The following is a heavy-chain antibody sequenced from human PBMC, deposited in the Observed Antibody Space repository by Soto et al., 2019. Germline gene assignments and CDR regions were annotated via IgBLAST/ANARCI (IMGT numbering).Heavy chain of an antibody. CDR2: ISTYNGNT. D-gene: IGHD4-17*01. Sequence: SGKVSCKASGYTFTFYYMHWVRQAPGQGLEWMGWISTYNGNTNYAQKLQDRVTLTTDTSTSTAYMELRSLRSDDTAVYYCARRLYGDYDYWGQGTLVTVSS. CDR3: ARRLYGDYDY. V-gene: IGHV1-18*04. CDR1: GYTFTFYY. J-gene: IGHJ4*02.